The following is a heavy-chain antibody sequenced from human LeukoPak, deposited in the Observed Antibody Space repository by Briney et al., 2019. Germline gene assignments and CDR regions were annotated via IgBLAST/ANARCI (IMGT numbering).Heavy chain of an antibody. CDR1: GFTLSGYW. Sequence: GGSLRLSCEASGFTLSGYWMHWVRQVPGKGLVWVARNKYDGSITIYADSVKGRFTISRDNGKNTLYLHMNSLRAEDTAVYYCARSDWFDAWGREPWSPSPQ. V-gene: IGHV3-74*01. J-gene: IGHJ5*02. CDR3: ARSDWFDA. CDR2: NKYDGSIT.